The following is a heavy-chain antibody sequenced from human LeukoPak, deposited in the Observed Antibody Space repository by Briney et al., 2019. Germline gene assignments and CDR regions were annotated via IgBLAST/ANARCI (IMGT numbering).Heavy chain of an antibody. D-gene: IGHD2-2*01. Sequence: SETLSLTCAVYGGSFSGYYWSWIRQPPGKGLEWIGYIYYSGSTNYNPSLKSRVTISVDTSKNQFSLKLSSVTAADTAVYYCARVRCSSTSCHGMVVWGQGTTVTVSS. CDR2: IYYSGST. CDR3: ARVRCSSTSCHGMVV. CDR1: GGSFSGYY. V-gene: IGHV4-59*01. J-gene: IGHJ6*02.